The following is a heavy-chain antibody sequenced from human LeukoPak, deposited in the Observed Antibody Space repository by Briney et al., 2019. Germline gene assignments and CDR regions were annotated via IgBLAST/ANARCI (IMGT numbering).Heavy chain of an antibody. CDR3: ARDGGTYSSSWFNWFDP. CDR2: ISYDGSNK. V-gene: IGHV3-30-3*01. CDR1: GFTFSSYA. J-gene: IGHJ5*02. Sequence: GGSLRLSCAASGFTFSSYAMSWVRQAPGKGLEWVAVISYDGSNKYYADSVKGRFTISRDNSKNTLYLQMNSLRAEDTAVYYCARDGGTYSSSWFNWFDPWGQGTLVTVSS. D-gene: IGHD6-13*01.